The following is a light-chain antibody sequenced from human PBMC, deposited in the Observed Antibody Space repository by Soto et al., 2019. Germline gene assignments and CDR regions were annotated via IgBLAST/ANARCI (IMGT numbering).Light chain of an antibody. Sequence: DIQMTQSPSTLSASVGDRVTITCRASQSISSWLTWYQQKPGKAPKLLIYKASSLESGFPSRFSGSGSGTDFTLTISSLQPDDFATYYCQQYNSYSITFGPGTKVDIK. CDR3: QQYNSYSIT. J-gene: IGKJ3*01. CDR1: QSISSW. V-gene: IGKV1-5*03. CDR2: KAS.